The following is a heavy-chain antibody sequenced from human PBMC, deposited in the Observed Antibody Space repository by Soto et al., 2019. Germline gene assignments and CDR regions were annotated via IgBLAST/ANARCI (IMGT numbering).Heavy chain of an antibody. CDR2: INHSGST. CDR1: GGSFSGYY. Sequence: QVQLQQWGAGLLKPSETLSLTCAVYGGSFSGYYWSWIRQPPGKGLEWIGEINHSGSTNYNPSLKSRVTISVDTSKNHFSLKLSSVTAADTAVYYCARRHNPAWFDPWGQGTLVTVCS. CDR3: ARRHNPAWFDP. J-gene: IGHJ5*02. D-gene: IGHD2-2*01. V-gene: IGHV4-34*01.